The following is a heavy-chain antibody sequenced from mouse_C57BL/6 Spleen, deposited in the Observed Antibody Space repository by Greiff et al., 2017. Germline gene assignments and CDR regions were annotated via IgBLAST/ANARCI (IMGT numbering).Heavy chain of an antibody. CDR3: AREAQATPYFDY. J-gene: IGHJ2*01. CDR1: GFSLTSYA. D-gene: IGHD3-2*02. V-gene: IGHV2-9-1*01. Sequence: VQLQESGPGLVAPSQSLSITCTVSGFSLTSYAISWVRQPPGKGLEWLGAIWTGGGTNYNSALKSRLSISKDNSKSQVFLKMNSLQTDDTARYYCAREAQATPYFDYWGQGTTLTVSS. CDR2: IWTGGGT.